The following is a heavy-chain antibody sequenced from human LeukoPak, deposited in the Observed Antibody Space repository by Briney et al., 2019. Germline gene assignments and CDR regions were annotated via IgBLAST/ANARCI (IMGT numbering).Heavy chain of an antibody. CDR1: GFTFSSYG. J-gene: IGHJ4*02. CDR3: ARGIVVVTAADYYFDY. V-gene: IGHV3-33*01. CDR2: IWYDGSNR. D-gene: IGHD2-21*02. Sequence: GGSLRLSCAASGFTFSSYGMHWVRQAPGKGLEWVAVIWYDGSNRYYADSVKGRFTISRDNSKNTLYLQMNSLRAEDTAGYYCARGIVVVTAADYYFDYWGQGTLVTVSS.